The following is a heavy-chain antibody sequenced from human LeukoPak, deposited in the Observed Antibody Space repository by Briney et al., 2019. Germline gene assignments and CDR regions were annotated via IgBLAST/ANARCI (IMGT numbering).Heavy chain of an antibody. V-gene: IGHV1-2*02. CDR2: INPNSGRT. J-gene: IGHJ5*02. CDR1: GYTFTGYY. CDR3: ARTREYSSSWYFPPFVP. D-gene: IGHD6-13*01. Sequence: ASVKVSCKASGYTFTGYYMNWVRQAPGQGLEWMGWINPNSGRTDYAQNFQGRVTMTRNPSISTAYMELNSLTSNDTAVYYCARTREYSSSWYFPPFVPWGQGALVTVSS.